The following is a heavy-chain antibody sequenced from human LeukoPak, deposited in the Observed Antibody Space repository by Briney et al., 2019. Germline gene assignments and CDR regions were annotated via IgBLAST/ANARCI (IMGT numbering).Heavy chain of an antibody. J-gene: IGHJ4*02. CDR1: GFTFSSYG. D-gene: IGHD4-17*01. V-gene: IGHV3-23*01. CDR3: ARWGNYGDYGY. Sequence: PGGSLRLSCAASGFTFSSYGMSWVRQAPGKGLEWVSAISGSGGSTYYADSVKGRFTISRDNSKNTLYLQMNSLRAEDTAVYYCARWGNYGDYGYWGQGTLVTVSS. CDR2: ISGSGGST.